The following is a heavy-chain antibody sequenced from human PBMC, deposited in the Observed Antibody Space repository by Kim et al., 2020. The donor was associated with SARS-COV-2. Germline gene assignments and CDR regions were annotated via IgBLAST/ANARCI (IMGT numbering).Heavy chain of an antibody. J-gene: IGHJ5*02. CDR2: INHSGST. D-gene: IGHD3-10*01. Sequence: SETLSLTCAVYGGSFSGYYWSWIRQPPGKGLEWIGEINHSGSTNYNPSLKSRVTISVDTSKNQFSLKLSSVTAADTAVYYCARGGAYYYGSGSYGRGNWFDPWGQGTLVTVSS. CDR1: GGSFSGYY. V-gene: IGHV4-34*01. CDR3: ARGGAYYYGSGSYGRGNWFDP.